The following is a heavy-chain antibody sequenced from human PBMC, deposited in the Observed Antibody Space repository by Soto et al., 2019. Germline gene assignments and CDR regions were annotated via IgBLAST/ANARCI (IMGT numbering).Heavy chain of an antibody. J-gene: IGHJ4*02. CDR3: ARSDCSGGSCFNFDY. CDR2: INHSGST. V-gene: IGHV4-34*01. CDR1: GGSFSGYY. D-gene: IGHD2-15*01. Sequence: QVQLQQWGAGLLKPSETLSLTCAVYGGSFSGYYWSWIRRPPGKGLEWIGEINHSGSTNYNPSLKSRVTISVDTSKNQFSLKLSSVTAADTAVYYCARSDCSGGSCFNFDYWGQGTLVTVSS.